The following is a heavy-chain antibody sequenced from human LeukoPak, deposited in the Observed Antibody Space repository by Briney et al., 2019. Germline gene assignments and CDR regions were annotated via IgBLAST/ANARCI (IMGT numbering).Heavy chain of an antibody. D-gene: IGHD1-26*01. CDR1: GFPFANTW. V-gene: IGHV3-74*01. CDR3: AKSSGRYYYYYGMDV. Sequence: PGGSLRLSCAASGFPFANTWMHWVRQAPGKGLVWVSLITGDGSGSNYADSVKGRFTISRDNAKNTLYLQMNSLRAEDTAVYYCAKSSGRYYYYYGMDVWGQGTTVTVSS. J-gene: IGHJ6*02. CDR2: ITGDGSGS.